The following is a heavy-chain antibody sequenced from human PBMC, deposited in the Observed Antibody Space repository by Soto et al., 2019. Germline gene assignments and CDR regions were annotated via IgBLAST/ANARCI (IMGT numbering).Heavy chain of an antibody. D-gene: IGHD1-26*01. V-gene: IGHV4-59*08. CDR2: IYYSGST. Sequence: QVQLQESGPGLVKPSETLSLTCTVSGGSIRSYYWSWIRQPPGKGLEWIGSIYYSGSTNYKPSLKSRVTISVDTSTNQFSLKLNSVTAADTAGYYCARQGGWFDPWGQGTLVTVSS. CDR1: GGSIRSYY. CDR3: ARQGGWFDP. J-gene: IGHJ5*02.